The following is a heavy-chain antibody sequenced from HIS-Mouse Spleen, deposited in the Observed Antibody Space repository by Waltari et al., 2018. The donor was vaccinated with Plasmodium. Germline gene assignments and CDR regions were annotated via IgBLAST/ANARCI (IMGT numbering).Heavy chain of an antibody. V-gene: IGHV4-34*01. CDR3: ARGLRGHYWYFDL. D-gene: IGHD3-10*01. CDR1: GGSFSGYY. CDR2: INHSGST. Sequence: QVQLQQWGAGLLKPSETLSLTCAVYGGSFSGYYWSWIPQPPGKGLEVIGEINHSGSTNNNPSLKSRVTISVDTSKNQFSLKLSSVTAADTAVYYCARGLRGHYWYFDLWGRGTLVTVSS. J-gene: IGHJ2*01.